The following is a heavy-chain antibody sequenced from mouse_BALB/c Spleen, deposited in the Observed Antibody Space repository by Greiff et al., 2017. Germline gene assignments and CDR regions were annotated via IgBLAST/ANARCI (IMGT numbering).Heavy chain of an antibody. CDR3: ARGQDYGYDYFDY. V-gene: IGHV5-6-5*01. D-gene: IGHD1-2*01. Sequence: EVMLVESGGGLVKPGGSLKLSCAASGFTFSSYAMSWVRQTPEKRLEWVASISSGGSTYYPDSVKGRFTISRDNARNILYLQMSSLRSEDTAMYYCARGQDYGYDYFDYWGQGTTLTVSS. CDR1: GFTFSSYA. CDR2: ISSGGST. J-gene: IGHJ2*01.